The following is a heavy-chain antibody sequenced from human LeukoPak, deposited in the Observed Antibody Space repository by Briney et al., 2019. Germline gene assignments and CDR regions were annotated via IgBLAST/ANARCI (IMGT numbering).Heavy chain of an antibody. CDR2: IYTSGST. J-gene: IGHJ3*02. V-gene: IGHV4-4*07. Sequence: SETLSLTCTVSGGSISSYYWSWIRQPAGKGLEWIGRIYTSGSTNYNPSLKSRVTISVDTSKNQFSLKLSSVTAADTAVYYCARVEGYSYGAYDAFDIWGQGTMVTVSS. D-gene: IGHD5-18*01. CDR1: GGSISSYY. CDR3: ARVEGYSYGAYDAFDI.